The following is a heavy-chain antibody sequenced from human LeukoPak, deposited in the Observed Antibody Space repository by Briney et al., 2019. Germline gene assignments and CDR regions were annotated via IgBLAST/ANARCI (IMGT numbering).Heavy chain of an antibody. J-gene: IGHJ4*02. CDR2: ISGSGGST. CDR1: GFTFSSYA. Sequence: GGSLRLSCAASGFTFSSYAMSWVRQAPGKGLEWVSAISGSGGSTYYADSVKGRFTISRDNSKNALYLQMNSLRAEDTAVYYCAKGVYSNYGLDYFDYWGQGTLVTVSS. CDR3: AKGVYSNYGLDYFDY. D-gene: IGHD4-11*01. V-gene: IGHV3-23*01.